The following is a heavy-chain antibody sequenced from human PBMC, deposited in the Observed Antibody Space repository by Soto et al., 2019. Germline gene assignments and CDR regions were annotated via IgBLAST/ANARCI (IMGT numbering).Heavy chain of an antibody. V-gene: IGHV4-59*01. D-gene: IGHD1-7*01. CDR2: IYYSGST. CDR3: ARVPSNSNCYMDV. CDR1: GFSISSYY. J-gene: IGHJ6*03. Sequence: SETLSLTCTVSGFSISSYYWSWIRQPPGKGLEWIGYIYYSGSTNYNPSLKSRVTISVDTSKNQFSLKLTSVTAADPAVYYCARVPSNSNCYMDVWGKRHTVTVSS.